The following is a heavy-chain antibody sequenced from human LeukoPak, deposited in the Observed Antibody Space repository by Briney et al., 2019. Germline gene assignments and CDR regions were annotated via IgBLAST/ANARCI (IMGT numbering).Heavy chain of an antibody. CDR1: GFTFSSYA. CDR2: ISGSGGST. D-gene: IGHD2/OR15-2a*01. J-gene: IGHJ4*02. V-gene: IGHV3-23*01. CDR3: AKVPLLG. Sequence: GGSLRLSCAASGFTFSSYAMSGVRQAPGKGVEGGSAISGSGGSTYYADSGKGRFTISRDNSKNTLYLQMNSLRAEDTAVYYCAKVPLLGWGQGTLVTVSS.